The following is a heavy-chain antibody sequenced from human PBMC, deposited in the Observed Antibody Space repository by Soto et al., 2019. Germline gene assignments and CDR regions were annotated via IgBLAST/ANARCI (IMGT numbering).Heavy chain of an antibody. CDR3: AREGGGIVGDY. CDR2: INPSGGST. Sequence: EQLVQSGAEVKKPGTSVKVSCKASGYTFTAYYIHWVRQAPGQGLEWMGIINPSGGSTSYAQKFQGRVTMTRDTSTSTVYMELSSLRSEDTAVYYCAREGGGIVGDYWGQGTLVTVSS. V-gene: IGHV1-46*01. J-gene: IGHJ4*02. CDR1: GYTFTAYY. D-gene: IGHD3-22*01.